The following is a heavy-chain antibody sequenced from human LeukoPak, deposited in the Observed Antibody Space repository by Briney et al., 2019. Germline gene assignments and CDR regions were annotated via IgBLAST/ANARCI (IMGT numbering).Heavy chain of an antibody. V-gene: IGHV1-8*01. J-gene: IGHJ4*02. CDR1: GYTFTSYD. CDR3: ARAPHYGDYDY. CDR2: MNPNSGNT. Sequence: ASVKVSCKASGYTFTSYDINWVRRATGQGLEWMGWMNPNSGNTGCAQKFQGRVTMTRNTSISTAYMELSSLRSEDTAVYYCARAPHYGDYDYWGQGTLVTVSS. D-gene: IGHD4-17*01.